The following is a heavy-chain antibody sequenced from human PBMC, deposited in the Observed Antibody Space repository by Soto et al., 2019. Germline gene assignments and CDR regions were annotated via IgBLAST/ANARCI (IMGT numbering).Heavy chain of an antibody. CDR3: ARGYSSADAFDI. J-gene: IGHJ3*02. CDR1: GFTFSDYY. Sequence: GESLKISCAASGFTFSDYYMSWIRQAPGKGLEWVSYISSSGSTIYYADSVKGRFTISRDNAKNSLYLQMNSLRAEDTAVYYCARGYSSADAFDIWGQGTMGTVSS. CDR2: ISSSGSTI. V-gene: IGHV3-11*01. D-gene: IGHD6-25*01.